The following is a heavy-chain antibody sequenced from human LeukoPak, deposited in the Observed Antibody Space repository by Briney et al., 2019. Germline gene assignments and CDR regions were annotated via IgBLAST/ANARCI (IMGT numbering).Heavy chain of an antibody. D-gene: IGHD5-18*01. CDR1: GYSISSGYY. CDR3: ARVGSGRYNYGYSLVY. Sequence: PSETLSLTCTVSGYSISSGYYWGWIRQPPGKGLEWIGSIHHSGSTNYNPSLKSRVTISVDKSKNQFSLTLSSVTAADTAVYYCARVGSGRYNYGYSLVYWGHGTLVTVSS. CDR2: IHHSGST. V-gene: IGHV4-38-2*02. J-gene: IGHJ4*01.